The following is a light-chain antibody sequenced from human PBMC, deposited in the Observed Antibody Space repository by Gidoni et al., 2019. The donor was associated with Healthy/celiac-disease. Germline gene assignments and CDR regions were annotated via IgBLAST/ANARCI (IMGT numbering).Light chain of an antibody. V-gene: IGLV2-23*01. J-gene: IGLJ2*01. CDR1: SSDVGRYNL. CDR3: CSYAGSSSHVV. Sequence: SALTQPASVSGSPGQSLTISCTGTSSDVGRYNLVSWYQQHPGKAPKLMLYEGSKRPSGVSNRFSGSKSGNTASLTIPGLQAEDEADYYCCSYAGSSSHVVFGGGTKLTVL. CDR2: EGS.